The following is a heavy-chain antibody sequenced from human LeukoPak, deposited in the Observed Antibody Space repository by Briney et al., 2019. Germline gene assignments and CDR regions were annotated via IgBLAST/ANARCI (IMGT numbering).Heavy chain of an antibody. CDR3: ARELAGHYYGSGSSFDY. CDR2: IKPNGKEI. J-gene: IGHJ4*02. CDR1: GFTFSSYW. D-gene: IGHD3-10*01. Sequence: GGSLRLSCAASGFTFSSYWMSWFRQAPGKGLEWVANIKPNGKEIHYLDSVRGRFTISRDNAKNSLYLQMNSLRAEDTAVYCCARELAGHYYGSGSSFDYWGQGTLVTVSS. V-gene: IGHV3-7*01.